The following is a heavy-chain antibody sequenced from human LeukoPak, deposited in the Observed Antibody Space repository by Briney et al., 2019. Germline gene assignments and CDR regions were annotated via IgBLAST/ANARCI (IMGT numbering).Heavy chain of an antibody. CDR1: GFTFSSYG. CDR2: ISYDGSNK. J-gene: IGHJ4*02. V-gene: IGHV3-30*03. CDR3: ARGSTMIVVRFDY. Sequence: PGRSLRLSCAASGFTFSSYGMHWVRQAPGKGLEWVAVISYDGSNKYYADSVKGRFTISRDNSKNTLYLQMNSLRDEDTAVYYCARGSTMIVVRFDYWGQGTLVTVSS. D-gene: IGHD3-22*01.